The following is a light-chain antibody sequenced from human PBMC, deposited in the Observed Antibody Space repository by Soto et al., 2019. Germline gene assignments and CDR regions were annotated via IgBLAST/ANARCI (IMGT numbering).Light chain of an antibody. CDR1: SSDVGGHNH. CDR2: DVS. Sequence: QSVLTQPASVSGSPGQSITISCTGTSSDVGGHNHVSWYQQHPGTAPKLMIYDVSNRPPGVSNRFSGSKSGNTASLTISGLRAEDEADYYCSSFRSRTTLLFGGGTKLTVL. J-gene: IGLJ2*01. V-gene: IGLV2-14*01. CDR3: SSFRSRTTLL.